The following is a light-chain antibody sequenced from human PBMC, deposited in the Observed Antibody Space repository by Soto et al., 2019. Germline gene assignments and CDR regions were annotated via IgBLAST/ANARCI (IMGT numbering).Light chain of an antibody. CDR2: GAS. J-gene: IGKJ2*01. V-gene: IGKV3-20*01. CDR3: QQYGGSPPYT. CDR1: RSISSTY. Sequence: EIVLTQSPGTLSLSPGERATLSCRASRSISSTYLAWYQQKPGQAPRLLIYGASSRATGIPHRFSGSGSGTDFTLTISRLEPEDFSVYYCQQYGGSPPYTFGQGTMLEIK.